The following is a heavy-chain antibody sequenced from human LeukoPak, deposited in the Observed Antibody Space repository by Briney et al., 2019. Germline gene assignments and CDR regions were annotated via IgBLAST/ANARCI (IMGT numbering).Heavy chain of an antibody. CDR2: ISAYNGNT. CDR1: GYTFTSYG. V-gene: IGHV1-18*01. J-gene: IGHJ5*02. CDR3: ARDNVVVPAAMPGGWFDP. D-gene: IGHD2-2*01. Sequence: AASVKVSCKASGYTFTSYGISWVRQAPGQGLEWMGWISAYNGNTNYAQKLQGRVTMTTDTSTSTAYMELRSLRSDDTAVYYCARDNVVVPAAMPGGWFDPWGQGTLVTVSS.